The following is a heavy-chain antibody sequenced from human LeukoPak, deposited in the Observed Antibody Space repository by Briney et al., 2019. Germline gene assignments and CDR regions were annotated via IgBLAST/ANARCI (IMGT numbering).Heavy chain of an antibody. V-gene: IGHV1-2*02. CDR1: GYTFTGYY. Sequence: ASVKVSCKASGYTFTGYYMHWVRQAPGQGLEWMGWINPNSGGTNYAQKFQGRVTMTRDTSISTAYMELSRLRSDDTAVYYCARVEWYYGSGSYFPGYMDVWGKGTTVTISS. D-gene: IGHD3-10*01. J-gene: IGHJ6*03. CDR3: ARVEWYYGSGSYFPGYMDV. CDR2: INPNSGGT.